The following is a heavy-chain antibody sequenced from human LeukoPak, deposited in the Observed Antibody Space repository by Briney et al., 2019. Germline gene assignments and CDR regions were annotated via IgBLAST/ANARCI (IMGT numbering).Heavy chain of an antibody. V-gene: IGHV1-69*04. CDR3: ASTPAVAGTVGESDY. D-gene: IGHD6-19*01. CDR1: GGTFSSYA. CDR2: IIPILGIA. J-gene: IGHJ4*02. Sequence: ASVKVSCKASGGTFSSYAISWARQAPGQGLEWMGRIIPILGIANYAQKFQGRVTITADKSTSTAYMELSSLRSEDTAVYYCASTPAVAGTVGESDYWGQGTLVTVSS.